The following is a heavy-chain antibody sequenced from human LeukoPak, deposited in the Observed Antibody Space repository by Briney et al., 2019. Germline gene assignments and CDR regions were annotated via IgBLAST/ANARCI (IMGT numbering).Heavy chain of an antibody. CDR3: ARTSSSWSRSFDY. V-gene: IGHV5-51*01. CDR2: IYPGGSDT. CDR1: GYSFTSYW. J-gene: IGHJ4*02. Sequence: GESLKISCKGSGYSFTSYWIGWVRQMPGKGLEWMGIIYPGGSDTRYSPSFQGQVTISADKSISTAYLQWSSLKASDTAMYYCARTSSSWSRSFDYWGQGTLVTVSS. D-gene: IGHD6-13*01.